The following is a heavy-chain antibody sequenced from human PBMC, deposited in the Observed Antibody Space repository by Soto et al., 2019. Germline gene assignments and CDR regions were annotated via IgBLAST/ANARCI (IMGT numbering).Heavy chain of an antibody. Sequence: SETLSLTCTVSGGSISSSSYYWGWIRQPPGKGLEWIGSIFYSGSTYYNPSLESRVTISVDTSKNQFSLKLSSVTAADTAVYYCARQTDSYYTFDAFDIWGQGTTVTVSS. D-gene: IGHD3-22*01. V-gene: IGHV4-39*01. J-gene: IGHJ3*02. CDR3: ARQTDSYYTFDAFDI. CDR1: GGSISSSSYY. CDR2: IFYSGST.